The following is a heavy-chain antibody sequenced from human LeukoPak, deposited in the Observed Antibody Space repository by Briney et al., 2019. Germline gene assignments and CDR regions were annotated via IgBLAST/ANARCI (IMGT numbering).Heavy chain of an antibody. CDR2: ISGSGDNT. CDR3: ANEYSKGDV. D-gene: IGHD4-11*01. V-gene: IGHV3-23*01. CDR1: GFTFSGFW. Sequence: GGSLSLSCAASGFTFSGFWMHWVRQAPGKGLVWGSGISGSGDNTYYADSVKGRFTISRDSSTNTLYLQMNSLRAEDAAVYYCANEYSKGDVWGQGTLVTVSS. J-gene: IGHJ3*01.